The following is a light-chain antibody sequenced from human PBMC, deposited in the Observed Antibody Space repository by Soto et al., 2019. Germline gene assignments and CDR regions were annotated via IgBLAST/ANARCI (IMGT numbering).Light chain of an antibody. Sequence: QSVLTQPASVSGSPGQSITISCTGSSSDVGGYNYVSWYQQHPGKAPKLMIYEVSNRPSGISNRFSGSKSGNTASLTLSGLQAEDEADYYCSSYTTTDTYVFGTGTKVTVL. CDR3: SSYTTTDTYV. CDR2: EVS. J-gene: IGLJ1*01. CDR1: SSDVGGYNY. V-gene: IGLV2-14*01.